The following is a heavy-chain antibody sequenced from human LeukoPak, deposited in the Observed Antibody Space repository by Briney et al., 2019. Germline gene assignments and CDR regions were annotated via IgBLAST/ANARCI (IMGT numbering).Heavy chain of an antibody. CDR2: IYYSGST. CDR3: ARVQRRGLRYFDWAVGYYFDY. CDR1: GGSISSYY. V-gene: IGHV4-59*01. Sequence: SETLSLTCTVSGGSISSYYWSWIRQPPGKGLEWIGYIYYSGSTNYNPSLKSRVTISVDTSKNQFSLKLRSVTAADTAVYYCARVQRRGLRYFDWAVGYYFDYWGQGTLVTVSS. D-gene: IGHD3-9*01. J-gene: IGHJ4*02.